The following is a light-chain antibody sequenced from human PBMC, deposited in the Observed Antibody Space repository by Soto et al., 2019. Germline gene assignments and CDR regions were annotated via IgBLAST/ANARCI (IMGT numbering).Light chain of an antibody. CDR1: QSVSSS. CDR2: DAS. J-gene: IGKJ2*01. V-gene: IGKV3-11*01. CDR3: QQRTDWPRT. Sequence: EIVLTQSPATLSLSPGERATLSCRASQSVSSSLGWYQQKPGQAPRLLIYDASNRATGIPTRFSGSGSGTDFTLAISSLEREDFAVYYCQQRTDWPRTFGQGTKLEIK.